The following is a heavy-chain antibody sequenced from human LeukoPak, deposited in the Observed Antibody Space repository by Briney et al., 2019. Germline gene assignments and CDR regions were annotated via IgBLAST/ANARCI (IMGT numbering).Heavy chain of an antibody. J-gene: IGHJ4*02. CDR1: GGSISSYY. Sequence: SETLSLTCTVSGGSISSYYWSGIRQPPGKGLEWIGYIYYGGSTNYNPSLKSRVTISVDTSKNHFSLKLTSVTAADTAVYYCARGLRGVTHPFDYWGQGTLVTVSS. CDR2: IYYGGST. V-gene: IGHV4-59*01. D-gene: IGHD2-21*02. CDR3: ARGLRGVTHPFDY.